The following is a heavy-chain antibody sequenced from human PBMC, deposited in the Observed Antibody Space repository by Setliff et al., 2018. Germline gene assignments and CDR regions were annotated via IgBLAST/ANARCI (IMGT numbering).Heavy chain of an antibody. V-gene: IGHV3-30*07. CDR1: GFTFSSYA. CDR3: ARSPPNRGVGEGHHMDV. CDR2: ITYDGTNK. J-gene: IGHJ6*03. D-gene: IGHD1-26*01. Sequence: SLRLSCAASGFTFSSYAMHWVRQAPGKGLEWVAVITYDGTNKYYADSVKGRFDISRDSSKNTVYLQMNSLTAEDTALYYCARSPPNRGVGEGHHMDVWGKGTTVTVSS.